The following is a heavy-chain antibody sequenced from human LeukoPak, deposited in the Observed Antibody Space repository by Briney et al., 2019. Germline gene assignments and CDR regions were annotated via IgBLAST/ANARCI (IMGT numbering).Heavy chain of an antibody. V-gene: IGHV1-18*01. CDR1: GGTFSSYA. D-gene: IGHD6-13*01. CDR2: ISPLNVNT. J-gene: IGHJ4*02. Sequence: ASVKVSCKASGGTFSSYAISWLRQAPGQGLEWMGWISPLNVNTNYVQRFHGRVTMTSDTSTSTAYMELRSLRSDDTAVYYCARSVIPGAVKPAFDYWGQGTLVTVSS. CDR3: ARSVIPGAVKPAFDY.